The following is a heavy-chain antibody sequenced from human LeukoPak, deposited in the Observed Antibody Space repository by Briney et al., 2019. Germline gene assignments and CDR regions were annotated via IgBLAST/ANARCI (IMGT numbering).Heavy chain of an antibody. CDR3: ARDHLDIVPTIYSY. V-gene: IGHV1-18*01. J-gene: IGHJ4*02. CDR2: ISAYNGNT. CDR1: GYTFTNYG. Sequence: ASVKVSCKASGYTFTNYGISWVRQAPGQGLEWMGWISAYNGNTNYAQKFQGRVTLTTDTSASIAYLELRSLRSDDTALYYCARDHLDIVPTIYSYWGQGTLVTVSS. D-gene: IGHD5-12*01.